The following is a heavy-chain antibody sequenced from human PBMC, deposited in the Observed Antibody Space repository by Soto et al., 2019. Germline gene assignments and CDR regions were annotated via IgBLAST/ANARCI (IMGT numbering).Heavy chain of an antibody. D-gene: IGHD3-10*01. V-gene: IGHV1-69*13. J-gene: IGHJ1*01. CDR1: GGTFSSDA. CDR3: ARARSTGIGFALEY. Sequence: GASVKVSCKASGGTFSSDAISWVRQAPGQGLEWMGGIIPIFGTANYAQKFQGRVTITADESTSTAYMELSSLRSEDTAVYYCARARSTGIGFALEYWGQGTLVTVSS. CDR2: IIPIFGTA.